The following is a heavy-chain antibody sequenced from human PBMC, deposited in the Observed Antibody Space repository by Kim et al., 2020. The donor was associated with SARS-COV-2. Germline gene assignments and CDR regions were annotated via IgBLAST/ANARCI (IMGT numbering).Heavy chain of an antibody. CDR2: LSLDSDRI. D-gene: IGHD6-6*01. CDR3: TRDLVPGGADY. J-gene: IGHJ4*02. CDR1: GLNFERSA. Sequence: GGSLRLSCEMSGLNFERSAVNWVRQPPGKGLEWVSGLSLDSDRIGYADSVKGRFTVSREKAKDTIYLQMDSLRIEDTAFYYCTRDLVPGGADYWGQGTLVTVSS. V-gene: IGHV3-9*01.